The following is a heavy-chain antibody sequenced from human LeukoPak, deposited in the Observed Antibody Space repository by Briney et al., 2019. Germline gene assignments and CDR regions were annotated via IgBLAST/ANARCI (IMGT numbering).Heavy chain of an antibody. V-gene: IGHV3-30*04. CDR2: ISYDGSNK. Sequence: AGRSLRLSCAASGFTFSSYAIHWVRQAPGKGLEWVAVISYDGSNKYYADSVKGRFTISRDNSKNTLYLQMNSLRAEDTAVYYCARDLVLFGDGDHGDWFDPWGQGTLVTVSS. CDR3: ARDLVLFGDGDHGDWFDP. D-gene: IGHD4-17*01. CDR1: GFTFSSYA. J-gene: IGHJ5*02.